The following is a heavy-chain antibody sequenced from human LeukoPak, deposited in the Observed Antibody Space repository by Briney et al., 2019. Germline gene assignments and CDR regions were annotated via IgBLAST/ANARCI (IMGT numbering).Heavy chain of an antibody. CDR2: ISSRSSAI. Sequence: GGSLRLSCAATGFTFSSYTMNWLRQAPGKGLEWVSYISSRSSAIYYTDSVKGRFTISRDNAKNSLYLQMNSLRAEDTALYYCAKDLAAAYGGVDYWGQGTLVTVSS. V-gene: IGHV3-48*01. J-gene: IGHJ4*02. D-gene: IGHD6-13*01. CDR3: AKDLAAAYGGVDY. CDR1: GFTFSSYT.